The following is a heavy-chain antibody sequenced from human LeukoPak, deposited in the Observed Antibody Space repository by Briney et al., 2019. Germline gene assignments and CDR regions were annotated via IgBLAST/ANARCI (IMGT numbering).Heavy chain of an antibody. Sequence: GSLRLSCAASGLTFNNYAMTWVRQAPGKGLEWVSSITGNGGRAVYTDSVKGRFTISRDNSKNTLFLHMNSLRVEDTASYFCTTDPNGDYIGAFGPWGQGTLVTVSS. CDR3: TTDPNGDYIGAFGP. J-gene: IGHJ5*02. D-gene: IGHD2-21*02. V-gene: IGHV3-23*01. CDR2: ITGNGGRA. CDR1: GLTFNNYA.